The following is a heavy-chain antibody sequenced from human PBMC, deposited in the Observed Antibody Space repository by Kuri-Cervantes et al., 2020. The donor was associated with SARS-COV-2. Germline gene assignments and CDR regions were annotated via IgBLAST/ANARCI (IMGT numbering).Heavy chain of an antibody. J-gene: IGHJ5*02. CDR3: ARHSTRINWFDP. V-gene: IGHV4-39*01. CDR2: IYYSGST. CDR1: GGSISSSSYY. Sequence: SETLSLTCTVSGGSISSSSYYWGWIRQPPGKGLEWIGSIYYSGSTYYNPSLKSRVTISVDTSKNQFSLKLSSVTAADTAVYYCARHSTRINWFDPWGQGTLVTVSS.